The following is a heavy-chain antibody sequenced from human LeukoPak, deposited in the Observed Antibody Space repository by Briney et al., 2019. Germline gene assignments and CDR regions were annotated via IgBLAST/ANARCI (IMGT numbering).Heavy chain of an antibody. CDR2: IYYTGST. J-gene: IGHJ4*02. CDR1: GASISGGTYY. V-gene: IGHV4-39*01. CDR3: ARRGGSGRAFDY. Sequence: SETLSLTCSVSGASISGGTYYCGWIRQPPGKGLEWIGSIYYTGSTYDNPSLKSRVTISVDTSKNQFSLKLSSVTAADAAVYYCARRGGSGRAFDYWGQGTLVTVSS. D-gene: IGHD1-26*01.